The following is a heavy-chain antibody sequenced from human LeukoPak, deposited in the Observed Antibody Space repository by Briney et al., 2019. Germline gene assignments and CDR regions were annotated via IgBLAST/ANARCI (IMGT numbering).Heavy chain of an antibody. CDR3: AKDRSPYYCGSGTDYFDS. J-gene: IGHJ4*02. Sequence: SGGSLRFSCAASGFTFSSYAMSWVRQAPGKRLEWVSATSGSGGSTYYAYSVKGRFTISTDNSKNTMYQQMNSLRAEDTTVYYCAKDRSPYYCGSGTDYFDSWGQGTLVTVSS. CDR2: TSGSGGST. V-gene: IGHV3-23*01. CDR1: GFTFSSYA. D-gene: IGHD3-10*01.